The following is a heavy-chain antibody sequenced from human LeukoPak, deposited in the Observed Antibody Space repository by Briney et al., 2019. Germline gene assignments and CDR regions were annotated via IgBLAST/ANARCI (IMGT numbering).Heavy chain of an antibody. V-gene: IGHV3-23*01. J-gene: IGHJ3*02. Sequence: GGSLRLSCAASGFTFSSYAMSWVRQAPGKGLEWVSAISGSGGSTYYADSVKCRFTISRDNSKNTLYLQMNSLRAEDTAVYYCAKDYWDTAMVDDAFDIWGQGTMVTVSS. CDR3: AKDYWDTAMVDDAFDI. CDR2: ISGSGGST. D-gene: IGHD5-18*01. CDR1: GFTFSSYA.